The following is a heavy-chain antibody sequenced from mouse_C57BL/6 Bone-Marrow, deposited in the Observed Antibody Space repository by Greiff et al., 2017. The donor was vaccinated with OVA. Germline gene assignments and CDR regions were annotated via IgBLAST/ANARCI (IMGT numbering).Heavy chain of an antibody. J-gene: IGHJ2*01. Sequence: VKLVESGPELVKPGASVKISCKASGYAFSSSWMNWVKQRPGQGLEWIGRIYPGDGDTNYTGKFQGKATLTADKSSSTAYMQLSSLTSEDSAVYCCPRHEDGYYASFCDCGGQGTTLRVPS. D-gene: IGHD2-3*01. CDR3: PRHEDGYYASFCDC. CDR2: IYPGDGDT. V-gene: IGHV1-82*01. CDR1: GYAFSSSW.